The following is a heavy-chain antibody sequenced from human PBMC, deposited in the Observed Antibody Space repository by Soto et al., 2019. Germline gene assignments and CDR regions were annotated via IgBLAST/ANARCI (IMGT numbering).Heavy chain of an antibody. V-gene: IGHV1-2*02. CDR2: INPATGAA. CDR3: ARGGGVGVAGSAAFDM. D-gene: IGHD3-3*01. CDR1: GYPVTAYY. J-gene: IGHJ3*02. Sequence: QLHLVHSGAVVKKPGASVTVSCSASGYPVTAYYMHWVRQAPGRGLEWMGGINPATGAAKYTQTFQGRFPMTRDTSTSTVFMELSGLTSEDTAVFYCARGGGVGVAGSAAFDMWGQGTLVTVSS.